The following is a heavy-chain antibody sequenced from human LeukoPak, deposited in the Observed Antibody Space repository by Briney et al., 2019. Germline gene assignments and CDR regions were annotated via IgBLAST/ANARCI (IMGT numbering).Heavy chain of an antibody. CDR2: IYSSGSA. CDR3: ARHRDYYDT. D-gene: IGHD3-22*01. CDR1: GGSISSYY. Sequence: SETLSLTCTVSGGSISSYYWSWIRQPPGKGLEWIGYIYSSGSANYNPSLKSRVIISGDTSKNQISLNLTSVTAADTAVYFCARHRDYYDTWGHGTLVTVSS. J-gene: IGHJ4*01. V-gene: IGHV4-59*08.